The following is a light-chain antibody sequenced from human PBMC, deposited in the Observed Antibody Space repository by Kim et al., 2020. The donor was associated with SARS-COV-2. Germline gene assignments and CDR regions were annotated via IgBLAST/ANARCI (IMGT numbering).Light chain of an antibody. Sequence: LGQTVRITCQGDSLRSYYASCYQQKPGQAPVLVIYGKNNRPSGIPDRFSGSSSGNTASLTITGAQAEDEADYYCNSRDSSGNHLRVFGGGTKLTVL. CDR3: NSRDSSGNHLRV. CDR2: GKN. V-gene: IGLV3-19*01. J-gene: IGLJ3*02. CDR1: SLRSYY.